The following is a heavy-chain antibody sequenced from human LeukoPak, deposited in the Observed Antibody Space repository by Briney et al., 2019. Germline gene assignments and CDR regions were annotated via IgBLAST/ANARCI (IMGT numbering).Heavy chain of an antibody. Sequence: SETLPLTCTVSGGSISSSSYYWGWIRQPPGKGLEWIGSIYYTGSTYYNPSLKSRVTISVDTSKNQFSLKLSSVTAADTAVYYCARDRAQSHCGMDVWGQGTTVTVSS. CDR1: GGSISSSSYY. CDR2: IYYTGST. V-gene: IGHV4-39*07. J-gene: IGHJ6*02. D-gene: IGHD3-10*01. CDR3: ARDRAQSHCGMDV.